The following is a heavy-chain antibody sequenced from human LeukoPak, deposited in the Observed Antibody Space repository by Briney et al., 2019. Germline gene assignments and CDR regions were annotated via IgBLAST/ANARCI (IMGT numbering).Heavy chain of an antibody. J-gene: IGHJ5*02. CDR3: AKDLSSSGWLQGWFDP. V-gene: IGHV3-23*01. D-gene: IGHD6-19*01. CDR2: ISGSGGST. Sequence: GGSLRLSCAASGFTFSSYAMSWVRQAPGKGLEWVSAISGSGGSTYYADSVKGRFTISSDNSKNTLYLQMNSLRDEDTAVYYCAKDLSSSGWLQGWFDPWGQGTLVTVSS. CDR1: GFTFSSYA.